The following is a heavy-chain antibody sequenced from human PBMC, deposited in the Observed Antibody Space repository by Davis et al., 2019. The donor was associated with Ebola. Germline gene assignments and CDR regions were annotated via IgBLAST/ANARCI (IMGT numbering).Heavy chain of an antibody. D-gene: IGHD1-1*01. CDR1: GFTFSSYS. Sequence: PGGSLRLSCAASGFTFSSYSMNWVRQAPGKGLEWVSSISSSSSYIYYADSVKGRFTISRDNAKNSLYLQMNSLRAEDTAVYYCARGRRYGTTGTGGEYFLDYWGQGTLVTVSS. CDR3: ARGRRYGTTGTGGEYFLDY. V-gene: IGHV3-21*01. CDR2: ISSSSSYI. J-gene: IGHJ4*02.